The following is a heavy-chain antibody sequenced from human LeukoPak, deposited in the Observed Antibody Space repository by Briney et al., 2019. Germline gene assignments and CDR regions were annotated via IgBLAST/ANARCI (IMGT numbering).Heavy chain of an antibody. J-gene: IGHJ4*02. Sequence: SVKVSCKASGGTFSSYAISWVRQAPGQGLEWMGRIIPILGIANYAQKFQGRVTITADKSTSTAYMELSSMRSEDTAVYYCARVIGGATIPGFDYWGQGTLVTVSS. CDR1: GGTFSSYA. CDR3: ARVIGGATIPGFDY. V-gene: IGHV1-69*04. CDR2: IIPILGIA. D-gene: IGHD1-26*01.